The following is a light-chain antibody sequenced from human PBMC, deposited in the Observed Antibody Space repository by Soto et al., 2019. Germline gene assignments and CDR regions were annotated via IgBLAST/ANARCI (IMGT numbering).Light chain of an antibody. Sequence: ETVMTQSPATLYVSSGERATLSCRASQSVSNNLAWYQQKPGQAPRLLIYGASTRATGIPARFSGRGSGTEFTLTISGLQSEDFAVYYCQQYNNWPITFGQGTRLEIK. CDR2: GAS. CDR3: QQYNNWPIT. J-gene: IGKJ5*01. V-gene: IGKV3-15*01. CDR1: QSVSNN.